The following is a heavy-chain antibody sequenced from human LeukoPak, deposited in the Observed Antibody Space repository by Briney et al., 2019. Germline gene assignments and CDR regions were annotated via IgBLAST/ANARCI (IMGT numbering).Heavy chain of an antibody. CDR2: ISAYNGNT. J-gene: IGHJ4*02. CDR1: GYTFTSYG. Sequence: ASVKVSCKASGYTFTSYGISWVRQAPGQGLEWMGWISAYNGNTNYAQKLQGRVTITRNTSISTAYMELSSLRSEDTAIYYCALGYSGYDWGNFDYWGQGTLVTVSS. D-gene: IGHD5-12*01. CDR3: ALGYSGYDWGNFDY. V-gene: IGHV1-18*01.